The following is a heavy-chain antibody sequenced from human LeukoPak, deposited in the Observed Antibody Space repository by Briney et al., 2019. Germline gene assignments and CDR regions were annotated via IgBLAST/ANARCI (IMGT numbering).Heavy chain of an antibody. V-gene: IGHV4-59*01. D-gene: IGHD3-22*01. CDR1: GGSISSYY. CDR3: ARAGVDLDSSGYYYETNYFDY. J-gene: IGHJ4*02. Sequence: PSETLSLTCTVSGGSISSYYWSWTRQPPGKGLEWIGYIYYSGSTNYNPSLKSRVTISVDTSKNQFSLKLSSVTAADTAVYYCARAGVDLDSSGYYYETNYFDYWGQGTLVTVSS. CDR2: IYYSGST.